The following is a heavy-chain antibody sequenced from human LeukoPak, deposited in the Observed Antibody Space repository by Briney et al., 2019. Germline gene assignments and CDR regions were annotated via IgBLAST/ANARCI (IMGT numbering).Heavy chain of an antibody. CDR2: IYYSGST. CDR1: GGSISSGGYS. V-gene: IGHV4-30-4*07. D-gene: IGHD3-10*01. CDR3: ARGAKYYYGSGSLQNNWFDP. J-gene: IGHJ5*02. Sequence: SETLSLTCAVSGGSISSGGYSWSWIRQPPGKGLEWIGYIYYSGSTYYNPSLKSRVTISVDTSKNQFSLKLSSVTAADTAVYYCARGAKYYYGSGSLQNNWFDPWGQGTLVTVSS.